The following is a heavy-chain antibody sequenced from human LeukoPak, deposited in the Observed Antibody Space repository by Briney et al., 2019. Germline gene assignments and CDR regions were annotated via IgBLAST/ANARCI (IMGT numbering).Heavy chain of an antibody. D-gene: IGHD3-22*01. J-gene: IGHJ4*02. CDR2: ISGSGGST. CDR3: ARQTSGYPWYFDY. Sequence: GSLRLSCAASGFMFSSYGMSWARQAPGKGLEWVSVISGSGGSTYYADSVKGRFTISRDNSKNTLYLQMNSLRAEDTAVYYCARQTSGYPWYFDYWGQGTLVTVSS. V-gene: IGHV3-23*01. CDR1: GFMFSSYG.